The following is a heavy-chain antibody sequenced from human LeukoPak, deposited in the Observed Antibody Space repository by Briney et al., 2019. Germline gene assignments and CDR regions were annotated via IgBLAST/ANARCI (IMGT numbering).Heavy chain of an antibody. Sequence: GSLRLSCAASGFTFSSYAMSWVRQAPGKGLEWVSAISGSGTSTFYVDSVKGRFTISRDNSKNTLYLQMNSLTAEDSAVYYCAKDEMSLDSSWFDYWGQGTLVTVSS. CDR2: ISGSGTST. CDR1: GFTFSSYA. J-gene: IGHJ4*02. CDR3: AKDEMSLDSSWFDY. D-gene: IGHD6-13*01. V-gene: IGHV3-23*01.